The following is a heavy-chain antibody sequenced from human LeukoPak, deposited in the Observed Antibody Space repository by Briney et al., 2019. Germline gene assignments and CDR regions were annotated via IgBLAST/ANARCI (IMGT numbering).Heavy chain of an antibody. D-gene: IGHD5-18*01. Sequence: GGSLRLSCAASGFTVSSNYMSWVRQAPGKGLEWVSVIYSGGSTYYADSVKGRFTISRDNSKNTLYLQMNSLRAEDTAVYYCARDQRGYSYGSLDYYYYGMDVWGQGTTVTVSS. CDR3: ARDQRGYSYGSLDYYYYGMDV. CDR2: IYSGGST. J-gene: IGHJ6*02. V-gene: IGHV3-66*01. CDR1: GFTVSSNY.